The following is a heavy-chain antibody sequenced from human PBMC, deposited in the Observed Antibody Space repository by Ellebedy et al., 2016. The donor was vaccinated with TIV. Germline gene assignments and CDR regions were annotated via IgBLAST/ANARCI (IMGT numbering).Heavy chain of an antibody. J-gene: IGHJ4*02. CDR2: INPDGSGT. CDR3: APLDNGGDPTRGY. D-gene: IGHD4-23*01. CDR1: GFTFSNYW. V-gene: IGHV3-74*01. Sequence: PGGSLRLSCAASGFTFSNYWMHWVRQVPGKGPVWVSRINPDGSGTNYADSVKGRFTISRDNAKNTLYLQMNSLRAEDTAVYYCAPLDNGGDPTRGYWGQGTLVTVSS.